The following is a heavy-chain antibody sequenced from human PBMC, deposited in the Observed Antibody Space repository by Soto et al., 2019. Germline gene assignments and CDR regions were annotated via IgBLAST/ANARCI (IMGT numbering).Heavy chain of an antibody. CDR1: GGSISSYY. CDR3: ARGNMGGSPTFDY. V-gene: IGHV4-59*08. D-gene: IGHD3-16*01. CDR2: IYYSGST. J-gene: IGHJ4*02. Sequence: SETLSLTCTVSGGSISSYYWSWIRQPPGKGLEWIGYIYYSGSTNYNPSLKSRVTISVDTSKNQFSLKLSSVTAADTAVYYCARGNMGGSPTFDYWGQGTLVTVSS.